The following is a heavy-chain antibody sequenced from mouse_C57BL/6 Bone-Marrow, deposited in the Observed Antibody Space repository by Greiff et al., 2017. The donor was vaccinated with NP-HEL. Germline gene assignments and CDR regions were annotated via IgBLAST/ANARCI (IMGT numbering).Heavy chain of an antibody. CDR1: GYTFTSYW. Sequence: QVQLQQPGAELVKPGASVKMSCKASGYTFTSYWITWVKQRPGQGLEWIGDIYPGSGSTNYNEKFKSKATLTVDTSSSTAYMQLSSMTSKESAVYYCAKEDYYYGRWFDYWGQGTTLTVSS. D-gene: IGHD1-1*01. CDR3: AKEDYYYGRWFDY. CDR2: IYPGSGST. J-gene: IGHJ2*01. V-gene: IGHV1-55*01.